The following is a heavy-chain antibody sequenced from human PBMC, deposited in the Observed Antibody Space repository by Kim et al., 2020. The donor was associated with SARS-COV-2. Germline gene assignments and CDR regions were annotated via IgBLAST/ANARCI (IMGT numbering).Heavy chain of an antibody. Sequence: GGSLRLSCKASGFTFSNYCMRWVRQAPGKGLEGVANITHDGSEQYYVDSVKGRFTISRDNARNSLYLQINSLRAEDTAVYYCTRDMGIVGAIDYCGQGTLVSVSS. J-gene: IGHJ4*02. V-gene: IGHV3-7*01. CDR1: GFTFSNYC. D-gene: IGHD1-26*01. CDR2: ITHDGSEQ. CDR3: TRDMGIVGAIDY.